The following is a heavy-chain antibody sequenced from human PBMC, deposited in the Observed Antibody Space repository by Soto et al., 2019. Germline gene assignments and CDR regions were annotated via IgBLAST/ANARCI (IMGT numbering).Heavy chain of an antibody. CDR1: GFTFTDAW. J-gene: IGHJ4*02. Sequence: EVQRVESEGGLVKPGGSLRLSCAASGFTFTDAWMNWVRQAPGKGLEWVGRIKSKGSGGTTDYAAPVKGRFTISRDDSKNTLYLQMDSLQIGDTAVYFCIWQSDYIGTWHWGQGTLVTVSS. V-gene: IGHV3-15*07. D-gene: IGHD5-12*01. CDR2: IKSKGSGGTT. CDR3: IWQSDYIGTWH.